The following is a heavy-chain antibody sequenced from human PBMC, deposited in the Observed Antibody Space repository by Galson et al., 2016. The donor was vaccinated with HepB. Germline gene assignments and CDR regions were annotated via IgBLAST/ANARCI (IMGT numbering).Heavy chain of an antibody. CDR2: IYSGGAT. J-gene: IGHJ5*01. Sequence: SLRLSCAGSGFIVSSHYMNWVRQPPGGGLEWVAIIYSGGATYYADSVKGRFIISRDNPKNSVYLQMNSLRAEDTAVYYCARDPGRIAAAGHLDSWGQGTLVTVSS. V-gene: IGHV3-53*01. CDR3: ARDPGRIAAAGHLDS. D-gene: IGHD6-13*01. CDR1: GFIVSSHY.